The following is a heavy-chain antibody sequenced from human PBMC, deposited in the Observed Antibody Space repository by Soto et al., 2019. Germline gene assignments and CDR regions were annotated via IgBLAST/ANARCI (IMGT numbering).Heavy chain of an antibody. V-gene: IGHV5-10-1*01. CDR2: INPGDGYT. Sequence: GEALKISCKGSGYSFTSYSISWVRQMPGKDPEWMGKINPGDGYTNYSPSFKGHVTISTDNSNNTAYLQWSSLKASDTAMYYCARTDVMLSRGRGRYYYGMDVWGKGPTVPVSS. J-gene: IGHJ6*04. CDR1: GYSFTSYS. D-gene: IGHD2-15*01. CDR3: ARTDVMLSRGRGRYYYGMDV.